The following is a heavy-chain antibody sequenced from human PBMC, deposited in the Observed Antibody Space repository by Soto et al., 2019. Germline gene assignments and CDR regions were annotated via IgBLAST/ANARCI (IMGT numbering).Heavy chain of an antibody. V-gene: IGHV1-18*01. Sequence: ASVKVSCKASGYTFTSYGISWVRQAPGQGLEWMGWISANNGNTNYAQKLQGRVTMTRNTSTSTAYMELSSLRSEDTAVYYCAREVGVVATGYYYYYMDVWGKGTTVTVSS. D-gene: IGHD2-15*01. CDR3: AREVGVVATGYYYYYMDV. CDR1: GYTFTSYG. CDR2: ISANNGNT. J-gene: IGHJ6*03.